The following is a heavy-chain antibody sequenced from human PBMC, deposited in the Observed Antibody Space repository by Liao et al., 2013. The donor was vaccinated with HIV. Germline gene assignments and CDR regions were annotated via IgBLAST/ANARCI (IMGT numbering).Heavy chain of an antibody. CDR1: GGAFTNYY. D-gene: IGHD3-10*01. Sequence: QVQLQQWGTGLLKPSDTLSRTCAVYGGAFTNYYWSWIRQPPGKGLEWIAYMYYTSVSANTNPSLKSRVTMSIDTSEGQFSLRLRSVTAADTAVYFCAAMLRGNLITNFDYWGQGTLVTVSS. J-gene: IGHJ4*02. CDR3: AAMLRGNLITNFDY. V-gene: IGHV4-34*11. CDR2: MYYTSVSA.